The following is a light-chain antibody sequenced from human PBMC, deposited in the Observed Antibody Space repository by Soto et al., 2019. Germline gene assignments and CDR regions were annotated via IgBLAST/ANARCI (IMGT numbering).Light chain of an antibody. V-gene: IGKV1-5*01. J-gene: IGKJ1*01. CDR2: DAS. Sequence: DIQMTQSPSALSASVGDRVTITCRASQNISSWLAWYQQKPGKAPKSLIYDASSLESGVPSRLSGSGSGTECTLTISNLQPDDSATYYCQHYKAFSPWTFGQGTKVEIK. CDR3: QHYKAFSPWT. CDR1: QNISSW.